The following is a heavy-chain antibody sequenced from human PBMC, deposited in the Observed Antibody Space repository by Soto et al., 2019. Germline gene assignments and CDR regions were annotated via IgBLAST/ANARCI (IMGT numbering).Heavy chain of an antibody. D-gene: IGHD2-2*01. CDR1: GGPISPYY. J-gene: IGHJ5*02. Sequence: SETLSLTCTVSGGPISPYYWSWIRQPPGKGLEWIGYIYYSGSTYYNPSLRSRVTISVDRSRTQFSLKMSSVTAADTAVYYCARGRVVVPAAVMFNCLDPWGQGALVTVSS. CDR3: ARGRVVVPAAVMFNCLDP. V-gene: IGHV4-59*12. CDR2: IYYSGST.